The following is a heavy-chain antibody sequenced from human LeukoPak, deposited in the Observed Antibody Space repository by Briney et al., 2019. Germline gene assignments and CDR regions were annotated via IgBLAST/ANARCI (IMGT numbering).Heavy chain of an antibody. Sequence: SETLSLTCTVSGGSISNYYWSWIRQPPGKGLEWIGYIYSSGSTIYNPSLKSRVTISVDTSKNQFSLNVTSVTAADTAVHYCARYGAATIARFDYWGQGTLVTVSS. CDR3: ARYGAATIARFDY. V-gene: IGHV4-4*08. CDR2: IYSSGST. D-gene: IGHD5-24*01. CDR1: GGSISNYY. J-gene: IGHJ4*02.